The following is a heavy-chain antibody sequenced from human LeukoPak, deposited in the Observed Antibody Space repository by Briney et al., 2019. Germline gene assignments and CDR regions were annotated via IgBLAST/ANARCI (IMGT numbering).Heavy chain of an antibody. CDR3: ERDNSDYYDSSGYYPLGY. D-gene: IGHD3-22*01. Sequence: SETLSLTCAVYGGSFSGYYWSWIRQPPGKGLEWIGEINHSGSTNYNPSLKSRVTISVDTSKNQFSLKLSSVTAADTAVYYCERDNSDYYDSSGYYPLGYWGQGTLVTVSS. J-gene: IGHJ4*02. CDR2: INHSGST. V-gene: IGHV4-34*01. CDR1: GGSFSGYY.